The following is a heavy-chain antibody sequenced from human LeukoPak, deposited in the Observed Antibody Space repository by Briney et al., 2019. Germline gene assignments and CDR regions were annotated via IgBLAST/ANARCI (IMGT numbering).Heavy chain of an antibody. CDR1: GYTFTSYY. CDR2: INPSGGST. V-gene: IGHV1-46*01. Sequence: ASVKVSCKASGYTFTSYYMHWVRQAPGQGLEWMGIINPSGGSTSYAQKFQGRVTMTRDTSTSTVYMELSSLRSEDTAVYYCARDRATATSGDAFDIWGQGTMVTVSS. CDR3: ARDRATATSGDAFDI. D-gene: IGHD4-17*01. J-gene: IGHJ3*02.